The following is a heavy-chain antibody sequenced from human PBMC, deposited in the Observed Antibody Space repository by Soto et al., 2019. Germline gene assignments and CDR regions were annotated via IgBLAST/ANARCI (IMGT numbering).Heavy chain of an antibody. D-gene: IGHD2-15*01. V-gene: IGHV1-18*01. Sequence: QVQLVQSGAEVKKPGASVTVSCTASGYTFTSFGITWVRQAPGQGLEWMGWISAYNSNTNYAQNFRGRFTMTTDTSTTTAYMDLRNVRSDATALYYSESSGGWYSQVHYCGDGTLVTVTS. CDR1: GYTFTSFG. CDR3: ESSGGWYSQVHY. J-gene: IGHJ4*01. CDR2: ISAYNSNT.